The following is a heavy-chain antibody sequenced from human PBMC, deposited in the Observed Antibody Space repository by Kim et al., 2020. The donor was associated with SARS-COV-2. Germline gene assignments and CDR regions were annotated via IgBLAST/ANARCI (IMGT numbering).Heavy chain of an antibody. Sequence: SETLSLTCTVSGGSISSYYWSWIRQPPGKGLEWIGYIYYSGSTNYNPSLKSRVTISVDTSKNQFSLKLSSVTAADTAVYYCARAGRRLSLDYWGQGTLVTVSS. CDR3: ARAGRRLSLDY. CDR2: IYYSGST. J-gene: IGHJ4*02. CDR1: GGSISSYY. D-gene: IGHD6-19*01. V-gene: IGHV4-59*13.